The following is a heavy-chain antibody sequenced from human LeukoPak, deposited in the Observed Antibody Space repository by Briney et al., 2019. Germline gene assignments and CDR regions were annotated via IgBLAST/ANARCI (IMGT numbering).Heavy chain of an antibody. V-gene: IGHV3-21*01. CDR2: ISSSSSYI. D-gene: IGHD5-24*01. Sequence: GGSLRLSCAASGFTFSSYSMNWVRQAPGKGLEWVSSISSSSSYIYYADSVKGRFTISRDNAKNSVDLQMNSLRAEDTAVYYCARPRGNVEMARIPFDYWGQGTLVAVSS. J-gene: IGHJ4*02. CDR3: ARPRGNVEMARIPFDY. CDR1: GFTFSSYS.